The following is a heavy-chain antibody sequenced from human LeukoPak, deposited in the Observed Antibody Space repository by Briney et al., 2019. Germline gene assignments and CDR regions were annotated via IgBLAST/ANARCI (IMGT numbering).Heavy chain of an antibody. V-gene: IGHV4-39*01. CDR1: GGSISSSGYY. J-gene: IGHJ6*03. Sequence: SETLSLTCTVSGGSISSSGYYWGWIRQPPGKGLEWIGSIYYSGSTYYNPSLKSRVTISVDTSKNQFSLKLSSVTAADTAVYYCARAYGSGSQAYMDVWGKGTTVTISS. CDR3: ARAYGSGSQAYMDV. CDR2: IYYSGST. D-gene: IGHD3-10*01.